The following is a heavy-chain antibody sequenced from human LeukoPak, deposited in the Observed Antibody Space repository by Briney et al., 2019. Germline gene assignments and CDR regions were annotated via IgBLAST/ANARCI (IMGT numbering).Heavy chain of an antibody. D-gene: IGHD1-26*01. CDR1: GYTFTGYY. CDR3: ARGYYVGTYYYYYYMDV. V-gene: IGHV1-2*02. CDR2: INPNSGGT. J-gene: IGHJ6*03. Sequence: GASVKVSCKASGYTFTGYYMHWVRQAPGQGLEWMGWINPNSGGTNYAQKFQGRVTMTRDTSISTAYMELSRLRSDDTAVYYCARGYYVGTYYYYYYMDVWGKGTTVTVSS.